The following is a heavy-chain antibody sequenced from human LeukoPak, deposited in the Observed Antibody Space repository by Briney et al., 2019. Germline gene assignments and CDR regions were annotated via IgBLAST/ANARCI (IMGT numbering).Heavy chain of an antibody. V-gene: IGHV4-39*07. D-gene: IGHD3-10*01. CDR3: ARGLLWFGELWRGWFDP. CDR1: GDSISSSSYY. Sequence: PSQTLSLTCTVSGDSISSSSYYWGWIRQPPGKGLEWIGSIYYSGSTSYNPSLKSRVTISVDTSKNQFSLKLSSVAAADTAVYYCARGLLWFGELWRGWFDPWGQGTLVTVSS. CDR2: IYYSGST. J-gene: IGHJ5*02.